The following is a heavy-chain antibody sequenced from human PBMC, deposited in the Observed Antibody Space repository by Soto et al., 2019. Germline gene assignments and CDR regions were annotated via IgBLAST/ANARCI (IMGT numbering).Heavy chain of an antibody. Sequence: QVQLVQSGSEVTKPGSSVKVSCKASGGTFSSYAISWVRQAPGQGLEWMGGIIPIFGTANYAQKFQGRVTITADESTSTAYMELRSLRSEDTAVYYCARVPSSGSDHSYWYFDLWGRGTLVTFSS. D-gene: IGHD1-26*01. V-gene: IGHV1-69*01. J-gene: IGHJ2*01. CDR2: IIPIFGTA. CDR3: ARVPSSGSDHSYWYFDL. CDR1: GGTFSSYA.